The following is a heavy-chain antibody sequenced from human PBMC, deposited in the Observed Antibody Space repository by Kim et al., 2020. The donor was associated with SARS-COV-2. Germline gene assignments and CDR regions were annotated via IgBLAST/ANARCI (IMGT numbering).Heavy chain of an antibody. J-gene: IGHJ2*01. D-gene: IGHD1-20*01. CDR3: ASITGPQRAGINYWYFDL. CDR2: INHSGST. V-gene: IGHV4-34*01. CDR1: GGSFSGYY. Sequence: SETLSLTCAVYGGSFSGYYWSWIRQPPGKGLEWVGEINHSGSTNYNPTLKSRGTISVDTSKNQFSLKLSSVTAAYTAVYYCASITGPQRAGINYWYFDLWGRGALGTVSS.